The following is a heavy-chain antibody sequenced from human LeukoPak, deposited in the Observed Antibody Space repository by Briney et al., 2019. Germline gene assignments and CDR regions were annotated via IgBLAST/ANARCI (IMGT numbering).Heavy chain of an antibody. CDR3: ARILRFRPFDY. CDR2: IYYSGST. CDR1: GGSISSYY. V-gene: IGHV4-39*07. J-gene: IGHJ4*02. D-gene: IGHD3-3*01. Sequence: PSETLSLTCTVSGGSISSYYWGWIRQPPGKGLEWIGSIYYSGSTYYNPSLKSRVTISVDTSKNQFSLKLSSVTAADTAVYYCARILRFRPFDYWGQGTLVTVSS.